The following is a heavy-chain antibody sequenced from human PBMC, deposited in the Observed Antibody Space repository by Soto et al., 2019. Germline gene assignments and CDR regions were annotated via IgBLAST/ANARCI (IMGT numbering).Heavy chain of an antibody. CDR2: IIPIFGTA. V-gene: IGHV1-69*13. CDR3: ARVSYDSSGYYAANWFDP. J-gene: IGHJ5*02. CDR1: GGTLNRYA. Sequence: SVKVSWEASGGTLNRYAISWGRQAPGQRAEWMGGIIPIFGTANYAQKFQGRVTITADESTSTAYMELSSLRSEDTAVYYCARVSYDSSGYYAANWFDPWGQGTLVTVSS. D-gene: IGHD3-22*01.